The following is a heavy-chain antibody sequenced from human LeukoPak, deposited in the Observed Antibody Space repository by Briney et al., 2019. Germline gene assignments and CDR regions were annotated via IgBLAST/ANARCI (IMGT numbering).Heavy chain of an antibody. Sequence: GASVKVSCKASGYTFTSYDINWVRQATGQGLEWMGWMNPNSGNTGYAQKFQGRVTITRNTYISTAYMELSRLRSEDTAVYICARGHPYDSSGYVDYWGQGTLVTVSS. CDR2: MNPNSGNT. V-gene: IGHV1-8*03. J-gene: IGHJ4*02. CDR3: ARGHPYDSSGYVDY. CDR1: GYTFTSYD. D-gene: IGHD3-22*01.